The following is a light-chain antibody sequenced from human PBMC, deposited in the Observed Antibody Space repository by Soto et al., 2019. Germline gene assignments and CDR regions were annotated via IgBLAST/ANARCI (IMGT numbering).Light chain of an antibody. V-gene: IGKV2-29*03. J-gene: IGKJ5*01. Sequence: DVVMTQTPLSLSVAPGQPASISCKSSQSLLHITGETFLFWYLQKPGQSPQLLIYEVSTRVSGVQDRFSGSGSGTDFTLEISRVETDDVGIYYGMQSTHLPPTFGQGTRLGIE. CDR1: QSLLHITGETF. CDR3: MQSTHLPPT. CDR2: EVS.